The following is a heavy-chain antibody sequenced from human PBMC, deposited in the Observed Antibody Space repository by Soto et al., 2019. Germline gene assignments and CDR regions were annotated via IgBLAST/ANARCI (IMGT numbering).Heavy chain of an antibody. CDR1: GFTFSSYG. D-gene: IGHD4-4*01. Sequence: VQLVESGGGVVQPGKSLRLSCRTSGFTFSSYGMHWVRQAPGKGLEWVATISYNGDNTFYADSVKGRFTASRDNSENILYLQLNSLRGEDTAVYYCAKGGVTTIMWASDNWGQGTLVTVSS. CDR2: ISYNGDNT. J-gene: IGHJ1*01. V-gene: IGHV3-30*18. CDR3: AKGGVTTIMWASDN.